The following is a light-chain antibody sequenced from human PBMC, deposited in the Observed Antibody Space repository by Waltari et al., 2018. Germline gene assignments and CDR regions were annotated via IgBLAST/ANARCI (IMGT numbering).Light chain of an antibody. CDR3: QSYDNILSGGV. J-gene: IGLJ2*01. Sequence: QSVLTQPPSVSGAPGQRVTIYCTGSISNIGAGYDVHWYQPLPGTAPKLLIYGNNNRPSGVPDRFAGSKSGTSASLAITGLQAGDEADYYCQSYDNILSGGVFGGGTKLTVL. CDR1: ISNIGAGYD. CDR2: GNN. V-gene: IGLV1-40*01.